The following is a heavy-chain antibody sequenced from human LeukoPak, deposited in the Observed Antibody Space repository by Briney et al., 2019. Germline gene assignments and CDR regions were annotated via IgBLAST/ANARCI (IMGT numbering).Heavy chain of an antibody. Sequence: GGSLRLSCAASGFTSSSHAMSWVRQAPGKGLEWVSGISGSGGGTYYADSVKGRFTISRDNSKNTLYLQMNSLRAEDTAVYYCASDSYSPEYFQHWGQGTLVTVSS. CDR1: GFTSSSHA. CDR3: ASDSYSPEYFQH. J-gene: IGHJ1*01. V-gene: IGHV3-23*01. D-gene: IGHD2-21*02. CDR2: ISGSGGGT.